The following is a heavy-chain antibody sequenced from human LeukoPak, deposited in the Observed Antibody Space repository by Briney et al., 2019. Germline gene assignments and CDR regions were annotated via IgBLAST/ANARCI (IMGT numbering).Heavy chain of an antibody. CDR3: ASHYYGSGSYSPFDY. V-gene: IGHV1-69*05. J-gene: IGHJ4*02. CDR1: GGTFSSYA. CDR2: IIPIFGTA. Sequence: SVKVSCKASGGTFSSYAISWVRQAPGQGLEWMGGIIPIFGTANYAQKFQGRVTITTDESTSTAYMELSSLRSEDAAVYYCASHYYGSGSYSPFDYWGQGTLVTVSS. D-gene: IGHD3-10*01.